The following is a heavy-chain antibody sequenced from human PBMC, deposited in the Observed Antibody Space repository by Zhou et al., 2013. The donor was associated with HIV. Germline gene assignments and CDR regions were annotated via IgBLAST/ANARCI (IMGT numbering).Heavy chain of an antibody. CDR1: GYIFTNYG. D-gene: IGHD5-12*01. J-gene: IGHJ6*03. CDR3: ARDSGNYHDYYYYYMDV. Sequence: QIQLVQSGPEVKKPGASVKVSCKSSGYIFTNYGISWVRQAPGQGLEWMGWINSYNGNANYAQTFLDRVTITADKSTSTAYLEMKNLRSDDTAVYFCARDSGNYHDYYYYYMDVWGKGATVTVSS. CDR2: INSYNGNA. V-gene: IGHV1-18*01.